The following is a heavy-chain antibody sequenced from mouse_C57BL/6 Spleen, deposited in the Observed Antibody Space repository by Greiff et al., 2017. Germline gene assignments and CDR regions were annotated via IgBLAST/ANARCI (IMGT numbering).Heavy chain of an antibody. Sequence: EVHLVESGGGLVKPGGSLKLSCAASGFTFSDYGMHWVRQAPEKGLEWVAYISSGSSTIYYADTVKGRFTISRDNAKNTLFLQMTSLRSEDTAMYYCARWGDYDVDYWGQGTTLTVSS. D-gene: IGHD2-4*01. CDR1: GFTFSDYG. CDR3: ARWGDYDVDY. CDR2: ISSGSSTI. J-gene: IGHJ2*01. V-gene: IGHV5-17*01.